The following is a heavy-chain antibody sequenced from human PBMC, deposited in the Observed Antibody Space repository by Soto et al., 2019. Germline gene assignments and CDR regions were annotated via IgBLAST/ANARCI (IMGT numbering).Heavy chain of an antibody. D-gene: IGHD6-19*01. CDR1: GDSVSSNSAA. CDR3: ARSVESWQWLPTSIDWFDH. V-gene: IGHV6-1*01. Sequence: PFETLSLTCAISGDSVSSNSAAWNWIRQSPSRGLEWLGRTYYRSKWYNDYAVSVKSRITINPDTSKNQFSLQLNSVTPEDTAVYYCARSVESWQWLPTSIDWFDHWGQGTLVTV. J-gene: IGHJ5*02. CDR2: TYYRSKWYN.